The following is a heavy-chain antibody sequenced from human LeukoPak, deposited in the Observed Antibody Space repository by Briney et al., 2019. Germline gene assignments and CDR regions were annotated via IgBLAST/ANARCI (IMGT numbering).Heavy chain of an antibody. CDR1: GFSFSSCD. V-gene: IGHV3-23*01. J-gene: IGHJ5*02. D-gene: IGHD5-18*01. CDR3: VKEDEGHSYAPQTGPPT. Sequence: GGSLRLSCAASGFSFSSCDMSWVRQAPGKGPQWVSGVSDDGNSRYYADSLKGRFTISRDNSANTVYLQMNNLADEDTAVHYCVKEDEGHSYAPQTGPPTWGQRTLVTVSS. CDR2: VSDDGNSR.